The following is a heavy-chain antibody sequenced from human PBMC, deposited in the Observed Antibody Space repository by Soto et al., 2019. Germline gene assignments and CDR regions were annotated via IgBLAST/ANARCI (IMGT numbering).Heavy chain of an antibody. V-gene: IGHV1-2*02. CDR1: GYPVTAYY. CDR2: INPATGAA. CDR3: ARGGGVGVAGSAAFEM. Sequence: QLHLVQSGAVVKKPGASVTVSCSASGYPVTAYYMHWVRQAPGRGLEWMGGINPATGAAKYTQTLQCGVTMTREPSTRKVFMELSGLTSEDPYVFYWARGGGVGVAGSAAFEMWGQGTLVTVSS. J-gene: IGHJ3*02. D-gene: IGHD3-3*01.